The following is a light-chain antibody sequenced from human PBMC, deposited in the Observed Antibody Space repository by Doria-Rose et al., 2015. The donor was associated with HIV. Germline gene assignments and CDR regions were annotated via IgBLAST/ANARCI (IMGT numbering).Light chain of an antibody. CDR1: QSFSSTY. J-gene: IGKJ1*01. CDR3: HRYGTSWT. CDR2: DGS. Sequence: TQSPGTLSLSPGERATLSCRASQSFSSTYLAWYQQKPGQAPSLLIYDGSTRATGIPDRFSASGSGTDFTLTINRLEPEDFALYYCHRYGTSWTLSQGTKVEI. V-gene: IGKV3-20*01.